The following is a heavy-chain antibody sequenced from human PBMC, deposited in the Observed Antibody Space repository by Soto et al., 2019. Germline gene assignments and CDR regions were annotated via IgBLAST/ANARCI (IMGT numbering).Heavy chain of an antibody. V-gene: IGHV4-31*03. J-gene: IGHJ5*02. CDR3: ARVCPSSSWGWFDP. D-gene: IGHD6-13*01. CDR2: IYYSGST. Sequence: QVQLQESGPGLVKPSQTLSLTCTVSGGSISSGGYYWSWIRQHPGKGLEWIGYIYYSGSTYYNPSLKGRVTISVDTSKNQFSLKLSSVTAADTAVYYCARVCPSSSWGWFDPWGQGTLVTVSS. CDR1: GGSISSGGYY.